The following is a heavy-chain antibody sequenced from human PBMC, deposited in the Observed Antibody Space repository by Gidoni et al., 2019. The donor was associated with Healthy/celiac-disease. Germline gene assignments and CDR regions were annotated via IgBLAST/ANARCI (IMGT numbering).Heavy chain of an antibody. V-gene: IGHV3-21*01. CDR3: ARDRELGSGWILSFDY. J-gene: IGHJ4*02. D-gene: IGHD6-19*01. CDR1: GFPFSSYS. CDR2: ISSSSSYI. Sequence: EVQLVESGGGLVKPGGSLRLSCAASGFPFSSYSMNWVRQAPGKGLEWVSSISSSSSYIYYADSVKGRFTISRDNAKNSLYLQMNSLRAEDTAVYYCARDRELGSGWILSFDYWGQGTLVTVSS.